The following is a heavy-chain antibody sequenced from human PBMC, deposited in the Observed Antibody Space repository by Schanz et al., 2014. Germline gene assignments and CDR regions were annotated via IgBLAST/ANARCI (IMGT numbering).Heavy chain of an antibody. CDR3: ARDPPPYSSSPYYWYYGMDV. J-gene: IGHJ6*02. D-gene: IGHD6-6*01. CDR1: GFTFSDYY. CDR2: ISNSGYTI. Sequence: QVQLVESGGGLVKPGGSLRLSCAASGFTFSDYYMNWIRQAPGKGLEWVSYISNSGYTIYCADSVKGRFTISRDNAKTAMYLQMTSLRAEDTALYYWARDPPPYSSSPYYWYYGMDVWGQGTTVTVSS. V-gene: IGHV3-11*01.